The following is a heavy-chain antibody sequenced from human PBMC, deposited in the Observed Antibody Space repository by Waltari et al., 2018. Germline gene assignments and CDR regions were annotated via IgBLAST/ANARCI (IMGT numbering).Heavy chain of an antibody. CDR3: ARSVGIWGSYRHFDY. CDR1: GYTFTSYA. CDR2: INAGNGNT. V-gene: IGHV1-3*01. J-gene: IGHJ4*02. D-gene: IGHD3-16*02. Sequence: QVQLVQSGAEVKKPGASVKVSCKASGYTFTSYAMHWVRPDPGQRLEWMGWINAGNGNTKYSQKFQGRVTITRDTSASTAYMELSSLRSEDTAVYYCARSVGIWGSYRHFDYWGQGTLVTVSS.